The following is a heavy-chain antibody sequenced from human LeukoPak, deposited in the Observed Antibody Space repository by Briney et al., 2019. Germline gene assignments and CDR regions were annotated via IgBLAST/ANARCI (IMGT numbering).Heavy chain of an antibody. Sequence: GASVKVSCKVSGYTLTELSMHWVRHAPGKGLDWMGGFDPEDDETIYAQKFQGRVTMTEDTSTDTAYMELSSLRSEDTAVYFCAIHSSGWYGYFDYWGQGTLVTVSS. CDR2: FDPEDDET. CDR3: AIHSSGWYGYFDY. D-gene: IGHD6-19*01. J-gene: IGHJ4*02. CDR1: GYTLTELS. V-gene: IGHV1-24*01.